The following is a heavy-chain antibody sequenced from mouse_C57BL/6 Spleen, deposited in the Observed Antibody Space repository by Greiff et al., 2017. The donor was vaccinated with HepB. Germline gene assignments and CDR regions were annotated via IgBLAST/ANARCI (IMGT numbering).Heavy chain of an antibody. D-gene: IGHD1-1*01. V-gene: IGHV5-17*01. CDR1: GFTFSDYG. CDR3: ARTNKEVARDYYAMDY. J-gene: IGHJ4*01. Sequence: EVQVVVSGGGLVKPGGSLKLSCAASGFTFSDYGMHWVRQAPEKGLEWVAYISSGGSTIYYADTVKGRFTIYRDNAKNTLFLQMTSMGSEDTAMYCYARTNKEVARDYYAMDYWGQGTSVTVSS. CDR2: ISSGGSTI.